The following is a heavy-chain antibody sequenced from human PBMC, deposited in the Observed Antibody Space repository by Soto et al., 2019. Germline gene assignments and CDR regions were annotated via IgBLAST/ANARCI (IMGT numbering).Heavy chain of an antibody. J-gene: IGHJ4*02. Sequence: QVQLQESRPGLVKPSQTLSLTCTVSGGSISSGGYYWSWIRQHPGKGLEWIGYIYYRGSTYYNPSLKSRGTISVDTSKNQFSMKLSSVTAADTAVYYCARDSGEWGAYWGQGTLVTVAS. CDR1: GGSISSGGYY. V-gene: IGHV4-31*03. D-gene: IGHD3-10*01. CDR2: IYYRGST. CDR3: ARDSGEWGAY.